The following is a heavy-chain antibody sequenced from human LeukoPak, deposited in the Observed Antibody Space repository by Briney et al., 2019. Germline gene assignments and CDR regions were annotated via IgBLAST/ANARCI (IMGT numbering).Heavy chain of an antibody. CDR1: GGSISSGGYY. CDR3: ARDGGSGYDHPLGFDY. CDR2: SYYSGST. D-gene: IGHD5-12*01. V-gene: IGHV4-30-4*01. J-gene: IGHJ4*02. Sequence: PSETLSLTCTVSGGSISSGGYYWSWIRQPPGKGLEWSGYSYYSGSTYYNPSLKSRVTISVDTSKNQFSLKLSSVTAADTAVYYCARDGGSGYDHPLGFDYWGQGTLVTVSS.